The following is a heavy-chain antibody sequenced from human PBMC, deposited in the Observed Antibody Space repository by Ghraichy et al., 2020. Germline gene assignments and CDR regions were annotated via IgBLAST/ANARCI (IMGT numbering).Heavy chain of an antibody. J-gene: IGHJ3*02. D-gene: IGHD2-21*01. CDR2: IYSGGTT. CDR1: GFDVSINR. CDR3: ARDLWAFDI. V-gene: IGHV3-53*01. Sequence: GGSLRLSCVGSGFDVSINRMSWVRQAPGKGLEWVSAIYSGGTTDYADSVKGRFTFSSDNSKNTVYLQMNSLRVDDTAVYYCARDLWAFDIWGQGTLVTVSS.